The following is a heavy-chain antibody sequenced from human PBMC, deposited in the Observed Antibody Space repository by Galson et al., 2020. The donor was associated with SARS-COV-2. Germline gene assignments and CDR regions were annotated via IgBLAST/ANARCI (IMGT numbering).Heavy chain of an antibody. CDR3: ARNPSFGLLDY. CDR2: INQDGSQE. Sequence: GGSLRLSCAASGFTFSDYCMDWVRHTPGKGLEWVAVINQDGSQEYYVDSVKGRFTISRDNARNSLYLQINSLRGEDTAVYYCARNPSFGLLDYWGQGTLVTVSS. V-gene: IGHV3-7*01. CDR1: GFTFSDYC. J-gene: IGHJ4*02. D-gene: IGHD3-10*01.